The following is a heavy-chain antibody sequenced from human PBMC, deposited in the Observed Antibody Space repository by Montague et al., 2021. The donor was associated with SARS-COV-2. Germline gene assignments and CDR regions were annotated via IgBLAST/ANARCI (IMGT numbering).Heavy chain of an antibody. V-gene: IGHV3-30*04. CDR1: GFTFSSYA. D-gene: IGHD6-25*01. CDR3: ATTQRPFTNYYYYYGMVV. Sequence: SLRLSCAASGFTFSSYAMHWVRQAPGKGLEWVAAISYDGSNKYYADSVKGQFTISRDNSKNALYLQMNSLRAEDTAVYYCATTQRPFTNYYYYYGMVVWGQGTTVTVSS. CDR2: ISYDGSNK. J-gene: IGHJ6*02.